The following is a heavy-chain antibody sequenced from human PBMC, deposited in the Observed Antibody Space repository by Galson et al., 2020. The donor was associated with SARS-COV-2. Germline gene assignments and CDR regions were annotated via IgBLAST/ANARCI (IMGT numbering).Heavy chain of an antibody. CDR1: GYTFTTYD. Sequence: ASVKVSCKASGYTFTTYDINWVRQATGQGLEWMGWMNPTSGNTGYAERFQGRVTMTRSTSLNTAYLELSGLKTEDTAIYYCARGEDYCTSTSCYDYWGQGTRVTVSS. CDR2: MNPTSGNT. CDR3: ARGEDYCTSTSCYDY. J-gene: IGHJ4*02. D-gene: IGHD2-2*01. V-gene: IGHV1-8*01.